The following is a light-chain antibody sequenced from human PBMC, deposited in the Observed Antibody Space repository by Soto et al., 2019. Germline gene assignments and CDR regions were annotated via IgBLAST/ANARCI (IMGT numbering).Light chain of an antibody. Sequence: DIVMTQSPDSLAVSLGEWTTINCKSSQSVLYTSDNKNYLAWYQQKPGQPPKLLIYWASTRESGVPDRFSGSGSGTYFTLTVSYLQAEDVAVYYCQQYYSVPFTFGPGTKVDIK. CDR3: QQYYSVPFT. V-gene: IGKV4-1*01. CDR2: WAS. J-gene: IGKJ3*01. CDR1: QSVLYTSDNKNY.